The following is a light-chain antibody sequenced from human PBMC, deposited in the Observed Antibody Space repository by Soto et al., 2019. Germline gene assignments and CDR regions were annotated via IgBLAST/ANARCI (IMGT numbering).Light chain of an antibody. CDR3: QQYDDWLRLT. J-gene: IGKJ4*01. Sequence: EIVLTQSPVTLSLSPGERGTLSCRASQSVGTSLAWYQQKPGQAPRLLIYGASNRATGIPDRFSGSGSGTEFNLTISSLQSEDFAVYFCQQYDDWLRLTFGGGTKVDIK. CDR1: QSVGTS. CDR2: GAS. V-gene: IGKV3D-15*01.